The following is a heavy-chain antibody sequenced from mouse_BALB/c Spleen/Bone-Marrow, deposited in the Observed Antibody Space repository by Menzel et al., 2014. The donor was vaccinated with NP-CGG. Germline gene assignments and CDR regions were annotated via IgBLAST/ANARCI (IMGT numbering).Heavy chain of an antibody. CDR2: IDPANGNT. D-gene: IGHD2-14*01. Sequence: DVQLQESGAELVKPGASVKLSCTASGFNIKDTYMHWVKQRPEQGLEWIGRIDPANGNTKYDPKFQGKATITADTSSNTAYPQLSSLTSEDTAVYYCANYRYGWYFDVWGAGTTVTVSS. V-gene: IGHV14-3*02. J-gene: IGHJ1*01. CDR1: GFNIKDTY. CDR3: ANYRYGWYFDV.